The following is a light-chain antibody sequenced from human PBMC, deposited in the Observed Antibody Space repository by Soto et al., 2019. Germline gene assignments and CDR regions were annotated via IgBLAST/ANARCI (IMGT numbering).Light chain of an antibody. CDR2: EIN. CDR3: TSYAGSNNRYV. Sequence: QSALTQPPSASGSPGQSVTISCTGTRSDVGGYNFVSWYQQHPGKAPKLIIYEINKRPSGVPDRFSGSKSGNTASLTVSGLQAEDEADYYSTSYAGSNNRYVFGTGTKVTVL. CDR1: RSDVGGYNF. V-gene: IGLV2-8*01. J-gene: IGLJ1*01.